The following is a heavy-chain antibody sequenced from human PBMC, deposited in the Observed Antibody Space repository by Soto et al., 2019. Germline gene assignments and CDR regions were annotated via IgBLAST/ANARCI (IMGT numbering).Heavy chain of an antibody. CDR3: ARDRHYGNNWFDP. J-gene: IGHJ5*02. V-gene: IGHV4-31*03. CDR2: IYYSGST. D-gene: IGHD3-10*01. CDR1: GGSISSGGYY. Sequence: LSLTCTVSGGSISSGGYYWSWIRQHPGKGLEWIGYIYYSGSTYYNPSLKSRVTISVDTSKNQFSLKLSSVTAADTAVYYCARDRHYGNNWFDPWGQGTLVTVSS.